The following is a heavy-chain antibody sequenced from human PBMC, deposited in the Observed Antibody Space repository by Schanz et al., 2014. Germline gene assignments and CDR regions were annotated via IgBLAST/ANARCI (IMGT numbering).Heavy chain of an antibody. D-gene: IGHD3-10*01. J-gene: IGHJ4*02. Sequence: QVHLVQSGAEVHKPGASLKISCKASGYTFTNFFLHWVRQAPGQGLEWMGIINPIGGSTTYAQKFRGAVTLTTDTSTDTAYLELTSLRSEDTAVYYCARGSTENMIRGELDYWGQGTLVNVSS. CDR3: ARGSTENMIRGELDY. CDR1: GYTFTNFF. V-gene: IGHV1-46*03. CDR2: INPIGGST.